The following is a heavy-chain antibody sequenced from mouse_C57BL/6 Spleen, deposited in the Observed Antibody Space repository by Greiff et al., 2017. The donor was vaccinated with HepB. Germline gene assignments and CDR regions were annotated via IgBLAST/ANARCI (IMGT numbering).Heavy chain of an antibody. CDR2: ISSGGDYI. V-gene: IGHV5-9-1*02. D-gene: IGHD1-1*01. J-gene: IGHJ1*03. Sequence: EVKLVESGEGLVKPGGSLKLSCAASGFTFSSYAMSWVRQTPEKRLEWVAYISSGGDYIYYADTVKGRFTISRDNARNTLYLQMSSLKSEDTAMCYCTRSYYGSRGPYWYFDVWGTGTTVTVSS. CDR3: TRSYYGSRGPYWYFDV. CDR1: GFTFSSYA.